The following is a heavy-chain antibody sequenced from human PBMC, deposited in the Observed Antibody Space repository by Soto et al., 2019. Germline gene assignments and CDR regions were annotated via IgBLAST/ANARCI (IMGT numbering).Heavy chain of an antibody. CDR2: ISYDGYNK. CDR1: GFTFSSYA. D-gene: IGHD5-12*01. V-gene: IGHV3-30-3*01. Sequence: QVQLVESGGGVVQPGRSLRLSCAASGFTFSSYAMHWVRQAPGKGLEWVAVISYDGYNKYYADSVKGRFTISRDNSKNTAYLQMNSLRTEDTAAYYCARDLEMATITPRDYWGQGTLVTVSS. J-gene: IGHJ4*02. CDR3: ARDLEMATITPRDY.